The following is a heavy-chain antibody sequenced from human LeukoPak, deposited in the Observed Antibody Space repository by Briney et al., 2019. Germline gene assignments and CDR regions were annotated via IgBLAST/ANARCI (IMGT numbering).Heavy chain of an antibody. CDR2: ISSSSSYI. Sequence: GGSLRLSCAASGFTFSSCSMNWVRQAPGKGLEWVSSISSSSSYIYYADSVKGRFTISRDNAKNSLYLQMNSLRAEDTAVYYCARDLGGATNYWGQGTLVTVSS. V-gene: IGHV3-21*01. CDR3: ARDLGGATNY. D-gene: IGHD1-26*01. J-gene: IGHJ4*02. CDR1: GFTFSSCS.